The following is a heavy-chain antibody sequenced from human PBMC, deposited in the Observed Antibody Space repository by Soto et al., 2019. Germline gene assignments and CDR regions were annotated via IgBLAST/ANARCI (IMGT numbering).Heavy chain of an antibody. D-gene: IGHD1-26*01. V-gene: IGHV1-8*01. J-gene: IGHJ6*02. Sequence: QVQLVQSGAEVKKPGASVKVSCKASGYTFTSYDINWVRQATGQGLEWMGWMNPNSGNTVYAQKFQGRVTMTSTTSISTADMELSSLRSDDTAVYYCAIGGACTYYYYGMDVRGQGTTVTVSS. CDR2: MNPNSGNT. CDR1: GYTFTSYD. CDR3: AIGGACTYYYYGMDV.